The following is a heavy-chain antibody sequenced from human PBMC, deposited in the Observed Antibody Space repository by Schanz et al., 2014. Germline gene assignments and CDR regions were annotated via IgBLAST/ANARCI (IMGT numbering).Heavy chain of an antibody. Sequence: EMQLLESGGGLVQPGGSLRLSCAASGFTLSSYGMHWVRQAPGKGLEWVANIKEDGSVKDYVDSVKGRFTISRDNAKNSVFLQMNSLRAEDTAVYYCVRDSFFAFDYWGQGTLVTVSS. V-gene: IGHV3-7*01. D-gene: IGHD3-3*01. CDR1: GFTLSSYG. CDR2: IKEDGSVK. J-gene: IGHJ4*02. CDR3: VRDSFFAFDY.